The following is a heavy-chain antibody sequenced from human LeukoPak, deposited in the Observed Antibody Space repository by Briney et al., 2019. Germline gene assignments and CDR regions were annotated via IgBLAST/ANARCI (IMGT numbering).Heavy chain of an antibody. V-gene: IGHV4-34*01. CDR3: ARDRRYTGYSSGWFSGPDYYYYHMDV. D-gene: IGHD6-19*01. CDR2: INHSGST. J-gene: IGHJ6*03. CDR1: GGSFSGYY. Sequence: SETLSLTCAVYGGSFSGYYWSWVRQPPGKGLEWIGEINHSGSTNYNPSLKSRVTISVDTSKNQFSLKLSSVTAADTAVYYCARDRRYTGYSSGWFSGPDYYYYHMDVWGKGTTVTVSS.